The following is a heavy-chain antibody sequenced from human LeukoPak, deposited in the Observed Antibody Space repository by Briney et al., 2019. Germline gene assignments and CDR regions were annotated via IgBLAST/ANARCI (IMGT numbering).Heavy chain of an antibody. CDR3: ARSGGVTASRFDP. V-gene: IGHV5-51*01. Sequence: GESLKISCKGSGYSFTSYWIGWVRQMPGKGLEWMGIIYPGDSDTRYSPSFQGQVTISADNSITTAYLQWSSLKASDTAMYYCARSGGVTASRFDPWGQGTLVTVSS. CDR1: GYSFTSYW. CDR2: IYPGDSDT. J-gene: IGHJ5*02. D-gene: IGHD2-15*01.